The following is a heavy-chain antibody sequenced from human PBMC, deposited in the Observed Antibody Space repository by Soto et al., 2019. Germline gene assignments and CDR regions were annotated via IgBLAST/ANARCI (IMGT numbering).Heavy chain of an antibody. J-gene: IGHJ4*02. V-gene: IGHV3-23*01. CDR3: AKGLGLLRFLAWLSDYYFDY. CDR1: GFTFSSYA. Sequence: EVQLLESGGGLVQPGGSLRLSCAASGFTFSSYAMSWVRQAPGKGLEWVSAISGSGGSTYYADSVKGRFTISRDNSKNTLYLQMNSLRAEDTAVYYCAKGLGLLRFLAWLSDYYFDYWGQGTLVTVSS. D-gene: IGHD3-3*01. CDR2: ISGSGGST.